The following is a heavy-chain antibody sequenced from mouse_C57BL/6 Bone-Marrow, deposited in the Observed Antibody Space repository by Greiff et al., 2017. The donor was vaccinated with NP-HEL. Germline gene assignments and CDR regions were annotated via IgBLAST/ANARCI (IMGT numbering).Heavy chain of an antibody. Sequence: VKLVESGTELVKPGASVKLSCKASGYTFTSYWMHWVKQRPGQGLEWIGNINPSNGGTNYNEKFKSKATLTVDKSSSTAYMQLSSLTSEDSAVYYCARGLPYYFDYWGQGTTLTVSS. CDR3: ARGLPYYFDY. V-gene: IGHV1-53*01. J-gene: IGHJ2*01. CDR2: INPSNGGT. CDR1: GYTFTSYW. D-gene: IGHD2-2*01.